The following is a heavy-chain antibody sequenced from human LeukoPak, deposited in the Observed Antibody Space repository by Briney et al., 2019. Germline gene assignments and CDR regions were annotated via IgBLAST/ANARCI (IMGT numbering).Heavy chain of an antibody. J-gene: IGHJ4*02. CDR3: ARQRGSGCLDY. Sequence: GGSLRLSCAASRFTLSIYWMSWVRQAPGGGLGWVAYIKQDGSETFYVDSVEGRFTIPRDNAKNSLSLQVDSLRAEGTAVYYCARQRGSGCLDYWGQGTLVTVSS. CDR2: IKQDGSET. D-gene: IGHD6-19*01. V-gene: IGHV3-7*01. CDR1: RFTLSIYW.